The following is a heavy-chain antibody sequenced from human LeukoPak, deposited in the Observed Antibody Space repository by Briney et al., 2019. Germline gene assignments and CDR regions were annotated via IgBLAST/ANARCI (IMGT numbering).Heavy chain of an antibody. J-gene: IGHJ4*02. CDR2: IYYSGST. Sequence: SETLSLTCTVSGGSISSSSYYWGWIRQPPGKGLEWIGSIYYSGSTYYNPSLKSRVTISVDTSKNQFPLKLSSVTAADTAVYYCARRVGDFWSGPDYWGQGTLVAVSS. CDR1: GGSISSSSYY. CDR3: ARRVGDFWSGPDY. D-gene: IGHD3-3*01. V-gene: IGHV4-39*01.